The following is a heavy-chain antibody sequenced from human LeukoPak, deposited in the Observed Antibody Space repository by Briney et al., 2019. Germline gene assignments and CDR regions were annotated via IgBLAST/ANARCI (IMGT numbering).Heavy chain of an antibody. V-gene: IGHV3-23*01. CDR2: ISGSGGST. D-gene: IGHD3-22*01. CDR1: GFTFSSYA. CDR3: ARDYYDSSGYYDY. Sequence: GGSLRLSCAASGFTFSSYAMSWVRQAPGKGLEWVSAISGSGGSTYYADSVKGRFTISRDNAKNSLYLQMNSLRAEDTAVYYCARDYYDSSGYYDYWGQGTLVTVSS. J-gene: IGHJ4*02.